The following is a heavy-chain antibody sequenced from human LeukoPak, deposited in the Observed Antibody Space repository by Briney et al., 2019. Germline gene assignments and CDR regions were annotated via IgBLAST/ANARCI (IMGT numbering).Heavy chain of an antibody. CDR3: ARAASMVRGVIIY. CDR1: GFTFSSYS. J-gene: IGHJ4*02. CDR2: ISSSSSYI. V-gene: IGHV3-21*01. D-gene: IGHD3-10*01. Sequence: GGSLRLSCAASGFTFSSYSMNWVRQAPGKGLEWVSSISSSSSYIYYADSVKGRFTISRDNAKNSLYLQMNSLRAEDTAVYYCARAASMVRGVIIYWGQGILVTVSS.